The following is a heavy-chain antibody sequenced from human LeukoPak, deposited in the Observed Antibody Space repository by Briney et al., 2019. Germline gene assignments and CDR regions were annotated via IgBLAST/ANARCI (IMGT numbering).Heavy chain of an antibody. CDR3: ARDQRYCGSTSCQQNWFDP. J-gene: IGHJ5*02. D-gene: IGHD2-2*01. V-gene: IGHV1-2*02. CDR1: GYTFTGYY. CDR2: INPNSGGT. Sequence: GASVKVSCKASGYTFTGYYMHWVRQAPGQGLEWMGWINPNSGGTNYAQKFQGRVTMTRDTSISTAYMELSRLRSDDTAVYYCARDQRYCGSTSCQQNWFDPWGQGTLVTVSS.